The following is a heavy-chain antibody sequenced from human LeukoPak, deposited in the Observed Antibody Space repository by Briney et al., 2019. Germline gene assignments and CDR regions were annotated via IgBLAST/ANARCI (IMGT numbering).Heavy chain of an antibody. CDR2: INHSGST. V-gene: IGHV4-34*01. Sequence: SETLSLTCAVYGGSFSGYYWSWIRQPPGKGLEWIGEINHSGSTNYNPSLKSRVTISVDTSKNQFSPKLSSVTAADTAVYYCARVDIVATTGRYYYYYGMDVWGQGTTVTVSS. J-gene: IGHJ6*02. D-gene: IGHD5-12*01. CDR1: GGSFSGYY. CDR3: ARVDIVATTGRYYYYYGMDV.